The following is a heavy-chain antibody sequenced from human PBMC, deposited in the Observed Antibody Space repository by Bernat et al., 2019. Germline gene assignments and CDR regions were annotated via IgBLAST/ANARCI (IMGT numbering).Heavy chain of an antibody. D-gene: IGHD3-3*01. CDR2: IIPIFGTA. J-gene: IGHJ6*03. CDR1: GGTFSSYA. Sequence: QVQLVQSGAEVKKPGSSVKVSCKASGGTFSSYAISWVRQAPGQGLEWMGGIIPIFGTANYAQKFQGRVTITADESTSTAYMELSSLRSEDTAVYYCARESKGQVRFLGWSDWDMDVWGKGTTVTVSS. V-gene: IGHV1-69*01. CDR3: ARESKGQVRFLGWSDWDMDV.